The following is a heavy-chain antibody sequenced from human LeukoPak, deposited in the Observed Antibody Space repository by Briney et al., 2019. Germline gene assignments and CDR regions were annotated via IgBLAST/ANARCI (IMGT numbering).Heavy chain of an antibody. V-gene: IGHV5-51*01. CDR2: IYPGDSDT. Sequence: GESLKISCKGSGHSFTRYWIDWERQMPGKGLEWMGIIYPGDSDTRYSPSFQGQVTISADKSISTAYLQWSSLKASDTAIYFCATLRSGFFYDYFDYWGQGTLVTVSS. D-gene: IGHD3-22*01. CDR1: GHSFTRYW. J-gene: IGHJ4*02. CDR3: ATLRSGFFYDYFDY.